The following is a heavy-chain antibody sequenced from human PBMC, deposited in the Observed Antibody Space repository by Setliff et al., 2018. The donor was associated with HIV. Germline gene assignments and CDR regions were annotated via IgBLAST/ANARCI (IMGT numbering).Heavy chain of an antibody. CDR3: ARSRDARGWYFDL. D-gene: IGHD6-6*01. CDR2: IYYSGST. Sequence: SETLSLTCTVSGGSISSGGYFWSWIRQLPGKGLEWIGYIYYSGSTFYNPSLKSRVSISVDTAKNQFSLKLTSVTAADTAVYYCARSRDARGWYFDLWGRGTLVTVSS. J-gene: IGHJ2*01. CDR1: GGSISSGGYF. V-gene: IGHV4-31*03.